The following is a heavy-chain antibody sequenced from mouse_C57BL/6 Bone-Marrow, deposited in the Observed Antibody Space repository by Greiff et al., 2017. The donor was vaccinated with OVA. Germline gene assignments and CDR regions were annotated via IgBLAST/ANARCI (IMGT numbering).Heavy chain of an antibody. D-gene: IGHD2-4*01. J-gene: IGHJ3*01. CDR2: ISYDGSN. CDR1: GYSITSGYY. CDR3: ARERDYGAY. Sequence: EVKLMESGPGLVKPSQSLSLTCSVTGYSITSGYYWNWIRQFPGNKLEWMGYISYDGSNNYNPSLKNRISITRDTSKNQFFLKLNSVTTEDTATYYCARERDYGAYWGQGTLVTVSA. V-gene: IGHV3-6*01.